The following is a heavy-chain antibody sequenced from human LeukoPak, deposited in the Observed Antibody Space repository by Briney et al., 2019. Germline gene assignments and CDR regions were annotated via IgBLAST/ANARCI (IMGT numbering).Heavy chain of an antibody. Sequence: GGSLRLSCAASGFTASSNYMSWVRQAPGKGLEWVSVIYSGGSTYYADSVKGRFTISRHNSKNTLYLQMNSLRAEDTAVYYCARDQQITGTTNYYYYGMDVWGQGTTVTVSS. V-gene: IGHV3-53*04. CDR3: ARDQQITGTTNYYYYGMDV. CDR1: GFTASSNY. D-gene: IGHD1-7*01. CDR2: IYSGGST. J-gene: IGHJ6*02.